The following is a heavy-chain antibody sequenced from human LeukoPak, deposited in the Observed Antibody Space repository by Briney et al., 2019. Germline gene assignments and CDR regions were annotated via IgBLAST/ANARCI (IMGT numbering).Heavy chain of an antibody. D-gene: IGHD4-17*01. CDR3: ARVSHDYGDYWGFSVNWFDP. J-gene: IGHJ5*02. CDR2: IIPIFGTA. Sequence: SVKVSCKASGYTFTSYGISWVRQAPGQGLEWMGGIIPIFGTANYAQKFQGRVTITADESTSTAYMELSSLRSEDTAVYYCARVSHDYGDYWGFSVNWFDPWGQGTLVTVSS. V-gene: IGHV1-69*13. CDR1: GYTFTSYG.